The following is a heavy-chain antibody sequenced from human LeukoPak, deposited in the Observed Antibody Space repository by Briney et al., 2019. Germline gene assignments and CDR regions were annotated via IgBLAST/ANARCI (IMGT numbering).Heavy chain of an antibody. Sequence: GGTLRLSCAASGFTFSSYGMSWVRQAPGKGLEWVSAISGTGGTTYYADSVKGRFTISRDNAKNSLYLQMNSLRAEDTALYHCAKQNYGDYRGFDYWGQGTLVTVSS. CDR1: GFTFSSYG. CDR3: AKQNYGDYRGFDY. V-gene: IGHV3-23*01. CDR2: ISGTGGTT. J-gene: IGHJ4*02. D-gene: IGHD4-17*01.